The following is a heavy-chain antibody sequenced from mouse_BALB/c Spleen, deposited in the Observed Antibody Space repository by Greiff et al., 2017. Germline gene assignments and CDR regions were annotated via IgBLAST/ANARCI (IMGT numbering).Heavy chain of an antibody. D-gene: IGHD2-13*01. CDR3: ARQGIPCDDAMDY. V-gene: IGHV5-9-3*01. CDR1: GFTFSSYA. Sequence: EVMLVESGGGLVKPGGSLKLSCAASGFTFSSYAMSWVRQTPEKRLEWVATISSGGSYTYYPDSVKGRFTISRDNDKNNLYLQMRRLRSEETAMYECARQGIPCDDAMDYWGQGTSVTVSS. CDR2: ISSGGSYT. J-gene: IGHJ4*01.